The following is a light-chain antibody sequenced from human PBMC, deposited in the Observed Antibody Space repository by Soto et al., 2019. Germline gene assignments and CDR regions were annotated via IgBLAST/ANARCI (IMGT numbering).Light chain of an antibody. J-gene: IGKJ5*01. V-gene: IGKV3-11*01. CDR3: QQRSNWPT. Sequence: EVVLTQSPGTLSLFPWESATLSCRASQSVSTNLAWYQQKPGQAPRLLIYGASTRATGIQARFSGSGSGTEFTLTIRSLEPEDFAVYYCQQRSNWPTFGQGTRLEIK. CDR2: GAS. CDR1: QSVSTN.